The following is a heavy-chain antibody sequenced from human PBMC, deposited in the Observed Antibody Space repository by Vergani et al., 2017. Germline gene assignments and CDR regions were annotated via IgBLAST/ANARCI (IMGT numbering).Heavy chain of an antibody. Sequence: VQLLESGGGLVQPGGSLRLSCAASGFTFSSYAMSWVRQAPGKGLEWVAVIWYDGSNKYYADSVKGRFTISRDNSKNTLYLQMNSLRAEDTAVYYCAKSARVRGGRGYFDLWGRGTLVTVSS. D-gene: IGHD3-10*01. J-gene: IGHJ2*01. CDR2: IWYDGSNK. CDR3: AKSARVRGGRGYFDL. V-gene: IGHV3-33*06. CDR1: GFTFSSYA.